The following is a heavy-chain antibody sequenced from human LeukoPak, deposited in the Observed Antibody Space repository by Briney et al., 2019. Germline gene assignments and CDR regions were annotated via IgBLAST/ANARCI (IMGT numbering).Heavy chain of an antibody. CDR2: INSDGSST. CDR3: ARDKGFGELAGYMDV. D-gene: IGHD3-10*01. Sequence: GGPLRLSCAASGFTFSSYWIHWVRQAPGKGLVWVSRINSDGSSTNYADSVKGRFTISRDNAKNSLYLQMNSLRAEDTAVYYCARDKGFGELAGYMDVWGKGTTVTVSS. V-gene: IGHV3-74*01. CDR1: GFTFSSYW. J-gene: IGHJ6*03.